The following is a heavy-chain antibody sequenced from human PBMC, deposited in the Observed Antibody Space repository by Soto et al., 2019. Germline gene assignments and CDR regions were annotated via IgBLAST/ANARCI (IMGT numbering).Heavy chain of an antibody. Sequence: ASVKVSCKTSGYTFTNYDINWVRQAAGQGLEWMGWMNPKSGYTGSARKFQGRVTLTRDNSMTTAYMELSSLRSEDTAVYYCAVGWGTGKTDYWGQGDMVTVSS. CDR2: MNPKSGYT. CDR3: AVGWGTGKTDY. CDR1: GYTFTNYD. D-gene: IGHD1-1*01. V-gene: IGHV1-8*01. J-gene: IGHJ4*02.